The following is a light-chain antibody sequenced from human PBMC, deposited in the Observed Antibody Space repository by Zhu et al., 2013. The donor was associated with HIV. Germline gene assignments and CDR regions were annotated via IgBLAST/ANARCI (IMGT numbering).Light chain of an antibody. V-gene: IGKV4-1*01. Sequence: DIVMTQTPDFLTVSLGERATINCKSSQSVSYNSNSKNYLGWYQQKPGQPPKLLFYWASTRQSGVPDRFSGGGSGTEFTLNINNLQSEDFALYYCQQYHGWPPAWTFGQGTRVDIK. CDR2: WAS. CDR1: QSVSYNSNSKNY. CDR3: QQYHGWPPAWT. J-gene: IGKJ1*01.